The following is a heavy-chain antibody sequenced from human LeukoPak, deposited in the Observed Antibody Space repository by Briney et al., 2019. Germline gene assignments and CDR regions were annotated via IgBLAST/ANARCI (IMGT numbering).Heavy chain of an antibody. CDR2: ITNSGDAT. V-gene: IGHV3-23*01. CDR3: AKDARRSSGWWFFDH. Sequence: GGSLRLSCAASGFVFSSLDMDWVRQTPGKGLEWVSAITNSGDATYYADSVKGRFTISRDNSKNTLFLQMNSLRAEDTAVYFCAKDARRSSGWWFFDHWGQGTLVTVSS. J-gene: IGHJ4*02. CDR1: GFVFSSLD. D-gene: IGHD6-19*01.